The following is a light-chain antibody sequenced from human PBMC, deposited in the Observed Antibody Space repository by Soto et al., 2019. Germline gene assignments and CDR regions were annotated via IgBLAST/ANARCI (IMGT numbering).Light chain of an antibody. J-gene: IGLJ1*01. CDR2: EVT. CDR1: NSDVDRYDY. V-gene: IGLV2-14*01. Sequence: QSALTQPASVSGSPGQSITISCTGTNSDVDRYDYVSWYQQYPGKAPKLMIYEVTNRPSGVSDRFSGSKSGNTASLTISGLQAEDEADYYCSSYAAGSSYVFGTGTKLTVL. CDR3: SSYAAGSSYV.